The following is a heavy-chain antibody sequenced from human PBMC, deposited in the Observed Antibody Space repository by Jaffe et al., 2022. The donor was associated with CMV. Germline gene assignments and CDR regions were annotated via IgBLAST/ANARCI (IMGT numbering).Heavy chain of an antibody. J-gene: IGHJ4*02. CDR3: ARGMGRGYSYAFMDI. CDR2: INPNGAAT. CDR1: GYTFTGYH. Sequence: QVQLVQSGAEVKKPGASLKVSCKTSGYTFTGYHLHWVRQAPGQGLQWMGWINPNGAATNYGKKFQGRVTITRDTSISTVYMELSRLRSDDTAVYYCARGMGRGYSYAFMDIWGQGTLVTVSS. V-gene: IGHV1-2*02. D-gene: IGHD5-12*01.